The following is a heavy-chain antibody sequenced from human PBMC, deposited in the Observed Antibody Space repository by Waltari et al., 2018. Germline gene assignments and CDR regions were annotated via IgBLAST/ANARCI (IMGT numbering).Heavy chain of an antibody. J-gene: IGHJ5*02. Sequence: QVQLVQSGAEVKKPGASVKVSCTASGYTFTSYDINWVRQATGQGLEWMGWMNPNSGNTGYAQKFQGRVTMTRNTSISTAYMELSSLRSEDTAVYYCARKSRAWHWFDPWGQGTLVTVSS. CDR1: GYTFTSYD. V-gene: IGHV1-8*02. CDR2: MNPNSGNT. CDR3: ARKSRAWHWFDP.